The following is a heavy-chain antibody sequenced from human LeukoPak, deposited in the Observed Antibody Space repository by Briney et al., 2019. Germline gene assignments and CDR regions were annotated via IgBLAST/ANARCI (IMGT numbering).Heavy chain of an antibody. CDR3: ARGRHSYESSDYYYEGDAFDI. CDR2: INPSGDST. CDR1: GYTFTGHY. Sequence: ASVKVSCKASGYTFTGHYMHWVRQAPGQGLEWMGIINPSGDSTSSAQTFQGRVTMTRDMSTSTVYMALSSLRTEDTAVYYCARGRHSYESSDYYYEGDAFDIWGQGTMVTVSS. D-gene: IGHD3-22*01. V-gene: IGHV1-46*01. J-gene: IGHJ3*02.